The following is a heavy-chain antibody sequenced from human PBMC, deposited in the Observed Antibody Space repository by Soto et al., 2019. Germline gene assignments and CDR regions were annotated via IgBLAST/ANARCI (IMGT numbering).Heavy chain of an antibody. CDR3: ARWVAATGTDY. Sequence: GESLKISCKGSGYNFSIYWIGWVRQMPGKGLEWVGITFPHDSDTRYSPSFQGQVTISADKSISTAYLQWNSLKASDTAMYYCARWVAATGTDYWGQGTLVTVSS. D-gene: IGHD6-13*01. CDR1: GYNFSIYW. CDR2: TFPHDSDT. V-gene: IGHV5-51*01. J-gene: IGHJ4*02.